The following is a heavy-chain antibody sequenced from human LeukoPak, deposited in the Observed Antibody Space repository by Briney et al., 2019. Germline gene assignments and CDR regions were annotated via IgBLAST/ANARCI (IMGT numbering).Heavy chain of an antibody. J-gene: IGHJ5*02. CDR1: GYGFTYYG. V-gene: IGHV1-2*02. CDR3: ARDPATGTTSKNWFDP. Sequence: GASVKVSCKASGYGFTYYGISWVRQAPGQGLEWMGWINPNSGGTNYAQKFQGRVTMTRDTSISTAYMELSRLRSDDTAVYYCARDPATGTTSKNWFDPWGQGTLVTVSS. D-gene: IGHD1-1*01. CDR2: INPNSGGT.